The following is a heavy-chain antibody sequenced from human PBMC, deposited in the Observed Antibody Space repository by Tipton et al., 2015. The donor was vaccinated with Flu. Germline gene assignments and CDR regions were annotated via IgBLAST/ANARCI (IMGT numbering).Heavy chain of an antibody. CDR3: ARGTFVDADLTHWYFDL. V-gene: IGHV3-53*01. CDR2: IYTGGNT. J-gene: IGHJ2*01. D-gene: IGHD5-18*01. CDR1: AFTVSYNY. Sequence: SLRLSCSTSAFTVSYNYMGWVRQAPGKGLEWVSDIYTGGNTNYADSVKGRFTISRDNSKNTLYLQMNSLRVEDTAVYYCARGTFVDADLTHWYFDLWGRGTLVTVSS.